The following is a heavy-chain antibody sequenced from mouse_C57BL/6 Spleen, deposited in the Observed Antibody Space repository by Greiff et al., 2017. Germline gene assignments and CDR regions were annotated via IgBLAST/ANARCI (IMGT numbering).Heavy chain of an antibody. Sequence: QVQLQQSGAELVRPGASVTLSCKASGYTFTDYEMHWVKQTPVHGLEWIGAIDPETGGTAYNQKFQGKAILTADKSSSTAYMELRSLTSEDSAVYYCARRRGYGSSSYWYFDVWGTGTTVTVSA. CDR2: IDPETGGT. J-gene: IGHJ1*03. D-gene: IGHD1-1*01. V-gene: IGHV1-15*01. CDR3: ARRRGYGSSSYWYFDV. CDR1: GYTFTDYE.